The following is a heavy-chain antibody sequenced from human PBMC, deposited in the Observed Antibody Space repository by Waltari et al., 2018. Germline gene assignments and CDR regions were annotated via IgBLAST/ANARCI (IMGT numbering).Heavy chain of an antibody. CDR2: IYYSGST. CDR3: ARDGSGEWENWFDP. V-gene: IGHV4-39*07. Sequence: PQPPGKGLEWIGSIYYSGSTYYDWSLKSRATISVDTSKNQFSLKLSSVTAADTAVYYCARDGSGEWENWFDPWGQGTLVIVSS. D-gene: IGHD1-26*01. J-gene: IGHJ5*02.